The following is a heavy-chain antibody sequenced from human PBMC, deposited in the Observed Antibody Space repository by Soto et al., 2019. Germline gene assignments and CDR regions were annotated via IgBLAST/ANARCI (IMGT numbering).Heavy chain of an antibody. Sequence: EVRLLESGGGLVHPGASLTVSCEASGFAFSSLWMNWVRQAPGKGLEWVSRIGNEGIGTNYADAVRGRFTMSRDNAKNMLYLKLNSRGANEPGLYFGVRLGGRSWGDYWGQGPLFTVPS. V-gene: IGHV3-74*01. CDR3: VRLGGRSWGDY. D-gene: IGHD3-16*01. CDR2: IGNEGIGT. CDR1: GFAFSSLW. J-gene: IGHJ4*02.